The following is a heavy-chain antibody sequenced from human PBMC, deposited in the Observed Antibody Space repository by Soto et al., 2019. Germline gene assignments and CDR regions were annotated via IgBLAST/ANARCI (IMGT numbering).Heavy chain of an antibody. CDR2: ISAYNGNT. Sequence: GASVKLSCKASGYTFTSYGISWVRQAPGQGLEWMGWISAYNGNTNYAQKLQGRVTMTTDTSTSTAYMELRSLRSDDTAVYYCARDRIVVVPAAPNWFDPWGQGTLVTVS. J-gene: IGHJ5*02. CDR1: GYTFTSYG. CDR3: ARDRIVVVPAAPNWFDP. V-gene: IGHV1-18*01. D-gene: IGHD2-2*01.